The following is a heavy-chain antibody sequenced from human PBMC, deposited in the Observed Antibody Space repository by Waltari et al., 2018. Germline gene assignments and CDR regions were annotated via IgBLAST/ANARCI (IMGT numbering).Heavy chain of an antibody. J-gene: IGHJ4*02. CDR2: ISHSGST. CDR3: ARGLDGGVTEFDY. D-gene: IGHD3-16*01. Sequence: QVQLQESGPGLVKPSETLSLTCTVSAYSISSGYFWGWIRQPPGRGLEWIATISHSGSTYYKPSLQSRVTRSVDTSKNQCSRRLTSVTAADTAAYYCARGLDGGVTEFDYWGQGTLVAVSS. V-gene: IGHV4-38-2*02. CDR1: AYSISSGYF.